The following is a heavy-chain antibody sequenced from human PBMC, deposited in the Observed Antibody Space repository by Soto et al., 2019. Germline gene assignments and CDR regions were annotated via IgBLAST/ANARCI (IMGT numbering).Heavy chain of an antibody. CDR1: GYTFTSYD. Sequence: ASVKVSCKTSGYTFTSYDINWVRQATGQGLEWMGWMNPNSGNTGYAQKFQGRVTMTRNTSISTAYMELSSLRSEDTAVYYCARGRPRDFWSGYYSDYYYYMDVWGKGTTVTVSS. J-gene: IGHJ6*03. D-gene: IGHD3-3*01. V-gene: IGHV1-8*01. CDR3: ARGRPRDFWSGYYSDYYYYMDV. CDR2: MNPNSGNT.